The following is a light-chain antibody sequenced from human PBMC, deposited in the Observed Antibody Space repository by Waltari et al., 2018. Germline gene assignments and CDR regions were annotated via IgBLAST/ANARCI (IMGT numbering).Light chain of an antibody. CDR2: EVT. CDR1: SSDVGGYNH. Sequence: QSALSQPASLSGSPGQSITISCTGSSSDVGGYNHVSWYQHHPGKAPKLMIYEVTYRPLGVPNRFSCSKSGNTASLTISGLQAEDEADYYCSSYTSAGTVFGTGTKVTVL. CDR3: SSYTSAGTV. J-gene: IGLJ1*01. V-gene: IGLV2-14*01.